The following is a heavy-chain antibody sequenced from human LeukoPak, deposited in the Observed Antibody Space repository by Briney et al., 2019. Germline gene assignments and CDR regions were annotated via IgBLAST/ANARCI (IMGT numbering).Heavy chain of an antibody. Sequence: PGGSLRLSCAASGFTFSSYAMSWVRQAPGKGLEWVSAVSGSGGSTYYADSVKGRFTISRDDAKNSLYLQINSLRAEDTAVYYCARGGNYYGSYFDYWGQGTLVTVSS. J-gene: IGHJ4*02. CDR3: ARGGNYYGSYFDY. CDR1: GFTFSSYA. CDR2: VSGSGGST. D-gene: IGHD1-26*01. V-gene: IGHV3-23*01.